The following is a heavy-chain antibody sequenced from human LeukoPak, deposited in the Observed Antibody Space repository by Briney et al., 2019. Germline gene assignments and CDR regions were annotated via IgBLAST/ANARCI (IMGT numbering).Heavy chain of an antibody. V-gene: IGHV3-15*01. J-gene: IGHJ4*02. D-gene: IGHD2-15*01. CDR1: GFTFSNAW. CDR3: IRGGANTPFDY. Sequence: GGSLRLSCAASGFTFSNAWMSWVRQAPGKGLEWVGRIKSKTDGGTTDYAAPVKGRFTISRDDSKNTLYLQMNSLKTEDTAVYYCIRGGANTPFDYWGQGTLVTVSS. CDR2: IKSKTDGGTT.